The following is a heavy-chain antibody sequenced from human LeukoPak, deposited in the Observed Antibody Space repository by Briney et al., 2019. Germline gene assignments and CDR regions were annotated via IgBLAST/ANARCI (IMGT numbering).Heavy chain of an antibody. CDR2: IIPILGIA. V-gene: IGHV1-69*04. Sequence: ASVKVSCKASGGTFSSYAISWVRQAPGQGLEWMGRIIPILGIANYAQKFQGRVTITADKSTSTAYMELSSLRSEDTAVYYCARAPTEGGDLPVPDYWGQGTLVTVSS. CDR3: ARAPTEGGDLPVPDY. CDR1: GGTFSSYA. D-gene: IGHD2-21*02. J-gene: IGHJ4*02.